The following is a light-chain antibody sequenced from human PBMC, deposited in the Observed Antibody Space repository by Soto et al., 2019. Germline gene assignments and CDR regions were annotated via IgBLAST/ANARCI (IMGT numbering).Light chain of an antibody. CDR3: QQATSFPPVRA. V-gene: IGKV1-12*01. CDR1: QRGGGW. J-gene: IGKJ4*01. Sequence: DIQMTQSPSSVSASVGDRVTITCRATQRGGGWIFWYQQKPGKAPKALIYGGSLLQSGVPARFSGSGSGTDFTLTINNLQPEDFATYYCQQATSFPPVRAFGGGTKVDNK. CDR2: GGS.